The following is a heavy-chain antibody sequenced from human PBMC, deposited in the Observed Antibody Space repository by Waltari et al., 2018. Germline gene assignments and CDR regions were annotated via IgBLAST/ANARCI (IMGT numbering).Heavy chain of an antibody. CDR3: ATPFYNWDDPLHS. V-gene: IGHV3-23*01. CDR1: GVTFSNYA. Sequence: EVQVLESGGDLVKPGGSLRLSCAASGVTFSNYAINWVRLAPGTGLQWVAAITVGDDTYDADAVKGRFTISRDTSKDTVYLQMNGLRADDTAVYYCATPFYNWDDPLHSWGPGTLVTVSS. CDR2: ITVGDDT. D-gene: IGHD1-20*01. J-gene: IGHJ4*02.